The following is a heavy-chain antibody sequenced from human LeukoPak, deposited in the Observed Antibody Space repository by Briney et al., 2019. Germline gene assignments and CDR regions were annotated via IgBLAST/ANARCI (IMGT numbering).Heavy chain of an antibody. J-gene: IGHJ4*02. CDR2: IYHSGST. CDR1: GGSISSSNW. D-gene: IGHD5-12*01. V-gene: IGHV4-4*02. CDR3: ARHGDSYDSPYDY. Sequence: PSGTLSLTCAVSGGSISSSNWWSWVRQPPGKGLEWIGEIYHSGSTNYNPSLKSRVTISLDTSKNQFSLKLSSVTAADTAMYYCARHGDSYDSPYDYWGQGTLVTVSS.